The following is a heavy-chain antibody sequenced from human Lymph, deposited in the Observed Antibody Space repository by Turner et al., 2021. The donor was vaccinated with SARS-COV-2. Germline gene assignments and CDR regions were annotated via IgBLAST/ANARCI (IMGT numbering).Heavy chain of an antibody. Sequence: GYADSVKGRFTISRDNAKNSLYLQVNSLRAEDTALYHCARGTGAADYWGQGTMVTVSS. V-gene: IGHV3-20*01. CDR3: ARGTGAADY. J-gene: IGHJ4*02. D-gene: IGHD7-27*01.